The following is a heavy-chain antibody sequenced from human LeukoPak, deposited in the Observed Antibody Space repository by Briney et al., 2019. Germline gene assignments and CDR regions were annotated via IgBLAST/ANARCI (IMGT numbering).Heavy chain of an antibody. Sequence: GGSVRLSCAASGFTFSSYGMHWVRQAPGKGLEWVAVIWYDGSNKYYADSVKGRFTVSRDNSKNTLYLQMNSLRAEDTAVYYCAKDDERGYSYGIFDYWGQGTLVTVSS. V-gene: IGHV3-33*06. CDR3: AKDDERGYSYGIFDY. D-gene: IGHD5-18*01. CDR1: GFTFSSYG. CDR2: IWYDGSNK. J-gene: IGHJ4*02.